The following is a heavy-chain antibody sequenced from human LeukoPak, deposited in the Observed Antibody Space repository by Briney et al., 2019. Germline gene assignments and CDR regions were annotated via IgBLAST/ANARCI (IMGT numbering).Heavy chain of an antibody. CDR1: GIDVSSNY. D-gene: IGHD1-26*01. V-gene: IGHV3-66*01. CDR2: TYVSGNT. Sequence: GGSLRLSCTVSGIDVSSNYISWVRQAPGKGLEWVSVTYVSGNTYYADSVKGRFIVSRDNSKNMLYLEMNSLRVEDTGVYYCAREVGAWGQGTLVTVSS. J-gene: IGHJ5*02. CDR3: AREVGA.